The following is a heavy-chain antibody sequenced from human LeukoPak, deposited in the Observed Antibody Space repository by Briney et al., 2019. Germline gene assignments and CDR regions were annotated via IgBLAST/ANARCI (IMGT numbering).Heavy chain of an antibody. CDR1: GGSFSGYY. CDR2: INHSGST. Sequence: SETLSLTCAVYGGSFSGYYWSWIRQPPGKGLEWIGEINHSGSTNYNPSLKSRVTISIDTSKNQFSLKPSSVTAADTAVYYCARGLGGYSSPIDYWGQGTVVTVSS. D-gene: IGHD3-22*01. CDR3: ARGLGGYSSPIDY. V-gene: IGHV4-34*01. J-gene: IGHJ4*02.